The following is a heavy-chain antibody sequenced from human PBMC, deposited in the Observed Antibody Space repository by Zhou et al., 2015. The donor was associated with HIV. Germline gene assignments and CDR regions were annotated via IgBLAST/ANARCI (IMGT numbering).Heavy chain of an antibody. Sequence: QVQLVQSGAEVKKPGSSVKVSCKASGGTFSSYAISWVRQAPGQGLEWMGGIIPIFGTANYAQKFQGRVTITADESTSTAYMELSSLRSEDTAVYYCARAPVTTTPRLYYGMDVWGQGDHGHRLL. J-gene: IGHJ6*02. CDR2: IIPIFGTA. D-gene: IGHD4-17*01. V-gene: IGHV1-69*01. CDR3: ARAPVTTTPRLYYGMDV. CDR1: GGTFSSYA.